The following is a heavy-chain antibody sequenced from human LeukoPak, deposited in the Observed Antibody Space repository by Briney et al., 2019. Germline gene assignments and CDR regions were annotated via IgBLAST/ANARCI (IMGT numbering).Heavy chain of an antibody. CDR2: IYYSGST. V-gene: IGHV4-59*08. Sequence: SETLSLTCTVSGGSISSYYWSWIRQHPEKGLEWIGYIYYSGSTYYNPSLKSRVTISVDKSKNQFSLKLSSVTAADTAVYYCARQDTAMVALDYWGQGTLVTVSS. CDR3: ARQDTAMVALDY. CDR1: GGSISSYY. D-gene: IGHD5-18*01. J-gene: IGHJ4*02.